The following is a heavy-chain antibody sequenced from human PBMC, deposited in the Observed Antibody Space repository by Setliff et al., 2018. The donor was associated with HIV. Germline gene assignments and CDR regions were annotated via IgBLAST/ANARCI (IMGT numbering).Heavy chain of an antibody. V-gene: IGHV1-2*02. CDR1: GYIFSTYG. D-gene: IGHD3-10*01. Sequence: ASVKVSCKASGYIFSTYGISWVRQAPGQGLEWMGWINVNSGGTKYAQKFQGRVTMTRDTSISTAYMEVSSLRSDDTAVYYCAREGSPIYYFDYWSQGTLVTVSS. CDR2: INVNSGGT. J-gene: IGHJ4*02. CDR3: AREGSPIYYFDY.